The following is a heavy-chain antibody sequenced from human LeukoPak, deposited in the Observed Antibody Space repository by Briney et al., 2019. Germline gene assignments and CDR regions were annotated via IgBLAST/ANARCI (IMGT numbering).Heavy chain of an antibody. CDR3: ARGYDFWSGSGAFDI. CDR1: GGAITNDGYY. Sequence: SETLSLTCTVSGGAITNDGYYWTWIRQHPGKGLEWIAYIYVTGSTYYNPSLQSRVTMSVDTSKNQFSLKLSSVTAADTAVYYCARGYDFWSGSGAFDIWGQGTMVTVSS. J-gene: IGHJ3*02. V-gene: IGHV4-31*03. D-gene: IGHD3-3*01. CDR2: IYVTGST.